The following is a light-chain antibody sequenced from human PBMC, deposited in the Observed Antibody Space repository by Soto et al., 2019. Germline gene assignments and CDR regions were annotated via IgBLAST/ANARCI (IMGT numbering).Light chain of an antibody. CDR3: QHYGSSPPECT. CDR2: GAS. Sequence: EIVLTQSPGTLSLSPGERATLSCRASQSVRSNYLAWYQQRPGQAPRLLIFGASYRATGIPDRFSGSGSGTDFSLTISRLEPEDFAVYYCQHYGSSPPECTLGPGTRVDSK. V-gene: IGKV3-20*01. CDR1: QSVRSNY. J-gene: IGKJ3*01.